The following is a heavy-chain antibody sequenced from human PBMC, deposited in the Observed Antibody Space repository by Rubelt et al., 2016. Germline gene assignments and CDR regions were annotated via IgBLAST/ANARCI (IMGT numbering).Heavy chain of an antibody. CDR1: GGSFSGYY. D-gene: IGHD4-23*01. CDR2: INHSGST. Sequence: QVQLQQWGAGLLKPSETLSLTCAVYGGSFSGYYWSWIRQPPGKGLEWIGEINHSGSTNYNPSPKSRVTISVDTSKNHFSLKLSSVTAADTAVYYCVREDYGGKSGDFDFWGQGTLVSVSS. J-gene: IGHJ4*02. V-gene: IGHV4-34*01. CDR3: VREDYGGKSGDFDF.